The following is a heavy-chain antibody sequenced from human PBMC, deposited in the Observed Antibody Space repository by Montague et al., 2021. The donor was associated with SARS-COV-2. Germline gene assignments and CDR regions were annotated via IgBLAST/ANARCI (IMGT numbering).Heavy chain of an antibody. Sequence: SLRLSCAASGFPFRTYAMNWVRQAPGKGLERVSVIYRDESTTYYADSVKGRFTISRDNSNNTLFLQMNSLSAEDTAIYYCTKWSYDYSGHYPGYALDDWGQGPMVTISS. CDR1: GFPFRTYA. D-gene: IGHD3-22*01. J-gene: IGHJ3*01. CDR2: IYRDESTT. CDR3: TKWSYDYSGHYPGYALDD. V-gene: IGHV3-23*03.